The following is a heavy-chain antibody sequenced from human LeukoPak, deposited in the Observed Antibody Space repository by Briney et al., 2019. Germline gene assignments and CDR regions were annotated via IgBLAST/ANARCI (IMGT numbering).Heavy chain of an antibody. Sequence: GGSLRLSCAASGFTVSSNYMSWIRQAPGKGLEWVSYISSSGSTIYYADSVKGRFTISRDNAKNSLYLQMNSLRAEDTAVYYCARTTILGRAPYYMDVWGKGTTVTVSS. CDR1: GFTVSSNY. CDR3: ARTTILGRAPYYMDV. CDR2: ISSSGSTI. D-gene: IGHD3-3*01. J-gene: IGHJ6*03. V-gene: IGHV3-11*04.